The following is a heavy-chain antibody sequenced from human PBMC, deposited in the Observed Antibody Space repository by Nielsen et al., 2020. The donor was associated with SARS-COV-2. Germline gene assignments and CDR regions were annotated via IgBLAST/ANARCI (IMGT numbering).Heavy chain of an antibody. CDR1: GFTFSSYS. CDR3: ARDLGGDYGGTYYYYYMDV. J-gene: IGHJ6*03. Sequence: GESLKISCAASGFTFSSYSMNWVRQAPGKGLEWVSSISSSSSYIYYADSVKGRFTISRDNAKNSLYLQMNSLRAEDTAVYYCARDLGGDYGGTYYYYYMDVWGKGTTVTVSS. CDR2: ISSSSSYI. V-gene: IGHV3-21*01. D-gene: IGHD4-23*01.